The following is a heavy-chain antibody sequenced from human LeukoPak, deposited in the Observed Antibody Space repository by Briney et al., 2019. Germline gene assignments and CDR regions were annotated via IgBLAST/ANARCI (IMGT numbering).Heavy chain of an antibody. V-gene: IGHV3-9*01. Sequence: GRSLRLSCAASGFTFDDYAMHWVRQAPGKGLEWVSGISWNSGSIDYADSVKGRFTISRDNAKNSLYLQMNSLRGEDTALYYCAKDKGGSYRFYFDYWGQGTLVTVSS. CDR2: ISWNSGSI. CDR1: GFTFDDYA. CDR3: AKDKGGSYRFYFDY. D-gene: IGHD3-16*02. J-gene: IGHJ4*02.